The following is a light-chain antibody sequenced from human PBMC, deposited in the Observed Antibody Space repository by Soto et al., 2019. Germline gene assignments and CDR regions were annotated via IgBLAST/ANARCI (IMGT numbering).Light chain of an antibody. CDR3: QVWDSSSDHSYF. CDR2: YDS. CDR1: NIGSKS. V-gene: IGLV3-21*04. Sequence: SYELTQPPSVSVAPGKTARITCGGNNIGSKSVHWYQQKPGQAPVLVIYYDSDRPSGIPERFSGSKSGNTATLTISRVEAGDEADYYCQVWDSSSDHSYFFGTGTKLTVL. J-gene: IGLJ1*01.